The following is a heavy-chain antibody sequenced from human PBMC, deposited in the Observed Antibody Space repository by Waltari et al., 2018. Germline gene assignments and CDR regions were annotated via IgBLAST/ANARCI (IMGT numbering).Heavy chain of an antibody. J-gene: IGHJ4*02. V-gene: IGHV3-21*01. Sequence: EGQLVESGGGLVKPGGSLRLSCAASGLSFGTYNMNWVRQAPGKGLEWVSYISRSSAYKYYADSVKGRFAISRDNAKNLLFLQMNSLRADDTAVYYCVRENCSVTSCFKHFDYWGRGILVTVSS. CDR1: GLSFGTYN. D-gene: IGHD2-2*01. CDR2: ISRSSAYK. CDR3: VRENCSVTSCFKHFDY.